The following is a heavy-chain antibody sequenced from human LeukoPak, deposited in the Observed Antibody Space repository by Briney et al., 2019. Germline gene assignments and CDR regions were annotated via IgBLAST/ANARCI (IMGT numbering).Heavy chain of an antibody. CDR1: GGSISSYY. J-gene: IGHJ3*02. D-gene: IGHD5-12*01. CDR2: IYYSGST. V-gene: IGHV4-59*01. Sequence: SETLSLTCTVSGGSISSYYWSWIRQPPGKGLEWIGYIYYSGSTNYNPSLKSRVTISVDTSKNQFSLKLSSVTAADTAVYYCAREGSGDGYNVSNEAFDIWGQGTMVTVSS. CDR3: AREGSGDGYNVSNEAFDI.